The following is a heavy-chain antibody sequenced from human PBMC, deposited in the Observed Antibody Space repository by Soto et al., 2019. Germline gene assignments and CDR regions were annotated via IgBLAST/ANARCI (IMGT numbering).Heavy chain of an antibody. Sequence: GGSLRLSCAASGFTFSSYSMNWVRQAPGKGLEWVSYISSSSSTIYYADSVKGRFTISRDNAKNSLYLQMNSLRDEDTAVYYCARDEGYGDYVSEYFQHWGQGTLVTVSS. CDR2: ISSSSSTI. CDR3: ARDEGYGDYVSEYFQH. V-gene: IGHV3-48*02. J-gene: IGHJ1*01. CDR1: GFTFSSYS. D-gene: IGHD4-17*01.